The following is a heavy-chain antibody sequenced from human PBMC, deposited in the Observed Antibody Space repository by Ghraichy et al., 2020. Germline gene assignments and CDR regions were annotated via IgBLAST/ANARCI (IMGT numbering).Heavy chain of an antibody. CDR3: ARAIGSATVAALDY. J-gene: IGHJ4*02. Sequence: SQTLSLTCTVSGGSVNSGSYYWSWIRQPPGKGLEWIGYIYYSGSTNYNPSLKSRVTISVDTSKNQFSLKLSSVTAADTAVYYCARAIGSATVAALDYWGQGTLVTVSS. V-gene: IGHV4-61*01. D-gene: IGHD6-19*01. CDR1: GGSVNSGSYY. CDR2: IYYSGST.